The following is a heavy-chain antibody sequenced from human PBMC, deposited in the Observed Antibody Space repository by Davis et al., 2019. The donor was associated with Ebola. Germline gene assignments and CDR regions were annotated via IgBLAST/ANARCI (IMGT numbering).Heavy chain of an antibody. CDR1: GFTFSSYT. Sequence: GESLKISCEASGFTFSSYTMNWVRQAPGKGLEWLSYITSSSSIIYYADSVKGRFTISRDNAKNSLYLQMNSLRAEDTAVYYCARDLISRAVDYWGQGTLVTVSS. D-gene: IGHD3-16*01. CDR3: ARDLISRAVDY. CDR2: ITSSSSII. V-gene: IGHV3-48*04. J-gene: IGHJ4*02.